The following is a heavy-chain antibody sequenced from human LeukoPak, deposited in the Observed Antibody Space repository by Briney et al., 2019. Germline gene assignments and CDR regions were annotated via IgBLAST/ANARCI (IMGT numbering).Heavy chain of an antibody. Sequence: PSETLSLTCTVSGASISGSSYYWGWIRQPPGKGLEWIGSIYNSGSTYYNPSLKSRVTISVDTSKNQFSLKLSSVTVADTAVYYCARHRGYYGSGSYFNMRDALDIWGQGTMVTVSS. D-gene: IGHD3-10*01. J-gene: IGHJ3*02. CDR2: IYNSGST. CDR3: ARHRGYYGSGSYFNMRDALDI. CDR1: GASISGSSYY. V-gene: IGHV4-39*01.